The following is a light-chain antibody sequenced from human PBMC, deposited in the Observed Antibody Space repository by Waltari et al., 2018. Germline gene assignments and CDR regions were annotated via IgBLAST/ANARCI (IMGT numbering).Light chain of an antibody. V-gene: IGLV2-14*03. J-gene: IGLJ3*02. CDR2: DVS. CDR3: SSYTSSSTLWV. Sequence: QSALTQPASVSGSPGQSITISCTGPSSDVGGYNYVSWYQLHPGKAPKLMIYDVSNRPSGVSNRFSGSKSGNTASLTISGLQAEDEADYYCSSYTSSSTLWVFGGGTKLTVL. CDR1: SSDVGGYNY.